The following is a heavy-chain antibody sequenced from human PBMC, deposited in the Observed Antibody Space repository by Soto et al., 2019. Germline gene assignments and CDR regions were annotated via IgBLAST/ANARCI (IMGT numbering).Heavy chain of an antibody. D-gene: IGHD3-22*01. J-gene: IGHJ4*02. CDR2: VHPDSGGT. Sequence: ASVKVSCKTSGYIFTDHLIHWVRQSPGQGLQWVGWVHPDSGGTNVAQAFQDRVTMTADTSITTAYLDLARLRPDDTAIFYCARGAQGFFPVSGIYFYFDHWGQGTPVTVSS. V-gene: IGHV1-2*02. CDR3: ARGAQGFFPVSGIYFYFDH. CDR1: GYIFTDHL.